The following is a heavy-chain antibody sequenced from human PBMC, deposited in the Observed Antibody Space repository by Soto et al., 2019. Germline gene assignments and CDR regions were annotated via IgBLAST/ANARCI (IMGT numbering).Heavy chain of an antibody. J-gene: IGHJ3*02. CDR2: IGTAGDP. D-gene: IGHD3-10*01. CDR1: GFNFSSYD. CDR3: ARARGVGDAFDI. V-gene: IGHV3-13*05. Sequence: GGSLRLSCAASGFNFSSYDMHWVRQATGKGLEWVSAIGTAGDPYYPGSVKGRFTISRENAKNSLYLQMNSLRAGDTAVYYCARARGVGDAFDIWGQGTMVTVSS.